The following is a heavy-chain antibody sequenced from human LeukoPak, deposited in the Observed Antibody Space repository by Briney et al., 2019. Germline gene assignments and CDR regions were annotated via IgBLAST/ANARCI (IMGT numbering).Heavy chain of an antibody. Sequence: SETLSLTCTVSGGAISRGDYYWSWIRQPPGKGLEWIGYIYYSGSTYFNPSLKSRVTISVDTPKNQFSLRLSSVTAADTAVYFCAKWASDNRAFDLWGQGTLVTVSS. CDR3: AKWASDNRAFDL. CDR1: GGAISRGDYY. D-gene: IGHD2-8*01. V-gene: IGHV4-30-4*01. J-gene: IGHJ4*02. CDR2: IYYSGST.